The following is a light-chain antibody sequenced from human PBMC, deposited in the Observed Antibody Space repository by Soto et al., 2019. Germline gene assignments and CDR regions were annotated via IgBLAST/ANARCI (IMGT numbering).Light chain of an antibody. CDR1: QSISTY. CDR2: DAS. V-gene: IGKV3-11*01. Sequence: EIVLKQSPATLSLSAGERATLSCRASQSISTYLAWYQQRPGQAPRLLIYDASNRATGIPARFSGSGSGTDFTLSISSLEPEDVAVYYCQQRHTWPLTFGGGTKVEIK. J-gene: IGKJ4*01. CDR3: QQRHTWPLT.